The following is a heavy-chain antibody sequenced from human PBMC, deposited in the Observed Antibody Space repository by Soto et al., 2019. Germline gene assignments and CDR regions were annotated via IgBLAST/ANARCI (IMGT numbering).Heavy chain of an antibody. V-gene: IGHV3-30-3*01. Sequence: QVQLVESGGGVVQPGRSLRLSCAASGFTFSSYAMHWVRQAPGKGLEWVAVISYDGSNKYYADSVKGRFTISRDNSKNTLYLQMNSLRAEDTAVYYCARVPTGRLQPYYFDSWGQGTLVTVSS. CDR3: ARVPTGRLQPYYFDS. J-gene: IGHJ4*02. D-gene: IGHD3-10*01. CDR2: ISYDGSNK. CDR1: GFTFSSYA.